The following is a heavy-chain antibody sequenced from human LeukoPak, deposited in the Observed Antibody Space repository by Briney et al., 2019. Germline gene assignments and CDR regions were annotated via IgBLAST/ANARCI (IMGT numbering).Heavy chain of an antibody. V-gene: IGHV3-30*02. Sequence: PGGSLRLSCAASGFIFSSYGMHWVRQAPGKGLEWVAFIRYDGSNTYYADSVKGRFTISRDNSKNTLYLQMNSLRAEDTAVYYCARGEYGSGSYHIDYWGQGTLVTVSS. CDR3: ARGEYGSGSYHIDY. CDR1: GFIFSSYG. D-gene: IGHD3-10*01. CDR2: IRYDGSNT. J-gene: IGHJ4*02.